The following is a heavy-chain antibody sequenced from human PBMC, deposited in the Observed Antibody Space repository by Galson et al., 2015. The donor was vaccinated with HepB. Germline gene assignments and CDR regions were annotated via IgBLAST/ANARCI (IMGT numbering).Heavy chain of an antibody. CDR2: INPNSGGT. CDR1: GYTLTGYF. J-gene: IGHJ4*02. D-gene: IGHD1-26*01. Sequence: SVKVSCKASGYTLTGYFMHWVRQAPGQGLEWMGWINPNSGGTNYAPKFQGRVTMTSDTSISTAYMELSSLKSDDTVVYYCARNLYSGDYWGQGTLVTVSS. CDR3: ARNLYSGDY. V-gene: IGHV1-2*02.